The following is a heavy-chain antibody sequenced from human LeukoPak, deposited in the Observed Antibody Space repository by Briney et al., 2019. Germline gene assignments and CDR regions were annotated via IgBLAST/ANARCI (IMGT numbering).Heavy chain of an antibody. D-gene: IGHD3-22*01. V-gene: IGHV4-4*09. J-gene: IGHJ4*02. CDR3: ATMTRRGQYYFDN. Sequence: SETLSLTCTVSGVSITTYYWSWVPQPPPKELAWFGFIYHSGNTNYNPPLKSRVTMSVDTSKSQFSLRLSSVTAADTAVYYCATMTRRGQYYFDNWGQGTLVTVSS. CDR2: IYHSGNT. CDR1: GVSITTYY.